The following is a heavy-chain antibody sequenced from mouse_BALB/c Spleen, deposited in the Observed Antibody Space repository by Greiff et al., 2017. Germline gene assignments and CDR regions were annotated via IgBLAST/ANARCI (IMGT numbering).Heavy chain of an antibody. J-gene: IGHJ2*01. CDR2: IDPETGGT. CDR3: TRKTTPLDY. Sequence: VKLQESGAELVRPGASVTLSCKASGYTFTDYEMHWVKQTPVHGLEWIGAIDPETGGTAYNQKFKGKATLTADKSSSTAYMELRSLTSEDSAVYYCTRKTTPLDYWGQGTTLTVSS. CDR1: GYTFTDYE. V-gene: IGHV1-15*01. D-gene: IGHD1-1*01.